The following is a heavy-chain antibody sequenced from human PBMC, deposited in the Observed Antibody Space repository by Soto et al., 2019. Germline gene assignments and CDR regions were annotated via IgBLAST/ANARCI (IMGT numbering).Heavy chain of an antibody. CDR1: GFTFSSYA. J-gene: IGHJ4*02. Sequence: GGSLRLSCAASGFTFSSYAIIWVRPSPGKGLEWVSAISGSGGITYYADSVKGRFTISRDNSKNTLYLQMNSLRAEDTAVYYCAKDRSYGDYVSPYYFEYWGQGTLVTVSS. D-gene: IGHD4-17*01. V-gene: IGHV3-23*01. CDR3: AKDRSYGDYVSPYYFEY. CDR2: ISGSGGIT.